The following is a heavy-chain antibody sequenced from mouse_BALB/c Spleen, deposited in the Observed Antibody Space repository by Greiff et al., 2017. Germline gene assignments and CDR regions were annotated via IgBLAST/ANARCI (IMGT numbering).Heavy chain of an antibody. CDR1: GYTFTSYW. D-gene: IGHD1-1*01. V-gene: IGHV1-69*02. CDR3: ARDYYGSTSWFAY. J-gene: IGHJ3*01. CDR2: IDPSDSET. Sequence: QVQLQQPGAELVKPGAPVKLSCKASGYTFTSYWMNWVKQRPGRGLEWIGRIDPSDSETHYNQKFKDKATLTVDKSSSTAYIQLSSLTSEDSAVYYCARDYYGSTSWFAYWGQGTLVTVSA.